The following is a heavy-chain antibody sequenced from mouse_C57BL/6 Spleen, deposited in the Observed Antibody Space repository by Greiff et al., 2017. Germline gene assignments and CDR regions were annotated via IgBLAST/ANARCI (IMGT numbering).Heavy chain of an antibody. CDR2: INPSTGGT. V-gene: IGHV1-42*01. D-gene: IGHD4-1*01. J-gene: IGHJ3*01. CDR1: GYSFTGYY. Sequence: EVQLQQSGPELVKPGASVKISCKASGYSFTGYYMNWVKQSPEKSLEWIGEINPSTGGTTYNQKFKAKATLTVDKSSSTAYMQLKSLTSEDSAVYYCARSGLTGTGAWFAYWGQGTLVTVSA. CDR3: ARSGLTGTGAWFAY.